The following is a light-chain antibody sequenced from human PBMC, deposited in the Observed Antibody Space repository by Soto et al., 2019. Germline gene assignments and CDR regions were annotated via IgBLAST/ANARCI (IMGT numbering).Light chain of an antibody. V-gene: IGLV2-11*01. Sequence: QSVLTQPRSVSGSPGESVTISRTGTSSDVRTYNYVSWYQQQPDKAPKLVIYDVTERPSGVPDRFSGSKSDNTASLTISGLQAEDEADYYCCSYAGTFTFVFGTGTKLPVL. CDR2: DVT. CDR3: CSYAGTFTFV. CDR1: SSDVRTYNY. J-gene: IGLJ1*01.